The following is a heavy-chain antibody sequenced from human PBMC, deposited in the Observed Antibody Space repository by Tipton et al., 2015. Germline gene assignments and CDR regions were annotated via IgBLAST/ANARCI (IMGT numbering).Heavy chain of an antibody. CDR3: VRVGGNYFDY. CDR2: VNDDGSIT. Sequence: SLRLSCAASGFTFNNYWMHWVRQTPGEGLVWVSRVNDDGSITTYADFVKGRFTISRDNANNTLYLQMDSLRAEDTAVYYCVRVGGNYFDYWGQGTLVTVSS. J-gene: IGHJ4*02. CDR1: GFTFNNYW. D-gene: IGHD3-16*01. V-gene: IGHV3-74*01.